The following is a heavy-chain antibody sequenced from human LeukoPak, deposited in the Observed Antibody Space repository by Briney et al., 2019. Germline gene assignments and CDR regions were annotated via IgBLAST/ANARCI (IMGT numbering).Heavy chain of an antibody. CDR1: GYTFTGYD. Sequence: ASVKVSCKASGYTFTGYDINWVRQATGQGLEWMGWISAYNGNTNYAQKLQGRVTMTTDTSTSTAYMELRSLRSDDTAVYYCARDGYSYGYNYWGQGTLVTVSS. V-gene: IGHV1-18*01. CDR3: ARDGYSYGYNY. D-gene: IGHD5-18*01. J-gene: IGHJ4*02. CDR2: ISAYNGNT.